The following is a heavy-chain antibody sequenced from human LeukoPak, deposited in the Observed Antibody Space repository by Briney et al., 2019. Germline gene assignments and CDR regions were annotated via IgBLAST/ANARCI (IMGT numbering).Heavy chain of an antibody. CDR3: AKDSTKQWLVPGYYYGMDV. CDR1: GFTFSSYG. Sequence: PGGSLRLSCAASGFTFSSYGMHWVRQAPGKGLEWVAVISYDGSNKYYADSVKGRFTISRDNSKNTLYLQMNSLRAEDTAVYYCAKDSTKQWLVPGYYYGMDVWGQGTTVTVSS. CDR2: ISYDGSNK. D-gene: IGHD6-19*01. V-gene: IGHV3-30*18. J-gene: IGHJ6*02.